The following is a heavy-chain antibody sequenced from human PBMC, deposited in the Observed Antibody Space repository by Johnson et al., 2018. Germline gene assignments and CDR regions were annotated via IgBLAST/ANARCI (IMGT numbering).Heavy chain of an antibody. D-gene: IGHD5-12*01. CDR1: GGTFSSYT. V-gene: IGHV1-69*01. CDR2: IIPISGTP. CDR3: GRDSGYDWGYFDY. Sequence: VQLVESGAEVKKPGSSVKVSCKASGGTFSSYTISWVRQAPGQGLEWMGGIIPISGTPTYAQKFQGRVTITADQSTTPAYMELRGLRFDDTALFYCGRDSGYDWGYFDYWGQGSLVTVSS. J-gene: IGHJ4*02.